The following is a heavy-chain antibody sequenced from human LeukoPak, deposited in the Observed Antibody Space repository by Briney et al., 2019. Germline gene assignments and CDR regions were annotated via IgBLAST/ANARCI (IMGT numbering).Heavy chain of an antibody. J-gene: IGHJ4*02. Sequence: ASVKVSCKASGYTFTSYDINWVRQATGQGLGWMGWMNPNSGNTGYAQKFQGRVTMTRNTSISTAYMELSSLRSEDTAVYYCARVLKGYYGSGSYAYWGQGTLVTVSS. CDR1: GYTFTSYD. D-gene: IGHD3-10*01. CDR3: ARVLKGYYGSGSYAY. V-gene: IGHV1-8*01. CDR2: MNPNSGNT.